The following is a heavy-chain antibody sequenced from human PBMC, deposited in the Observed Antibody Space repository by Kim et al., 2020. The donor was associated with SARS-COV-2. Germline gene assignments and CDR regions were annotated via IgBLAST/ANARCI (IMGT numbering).Heavy chain of an antibody. CDR1: GGSVSSGSYY. Sequence: SETLSLTCTVSGGSVSSGSYYWSWIRQPPGKGLEWIGYIYYSGSTNYNPSLKSRVTISVDTSKNQFSLKLSSVTAADTAVYYCARYGDFLWPSCGQGTLVTVSS. J-gene: IGHJ5*02. V-gene: IGHV4-61*01. CDR3: ARYGDFLWPS. D-gene: IGHD3-3*01. CDR2: IYYSGST.